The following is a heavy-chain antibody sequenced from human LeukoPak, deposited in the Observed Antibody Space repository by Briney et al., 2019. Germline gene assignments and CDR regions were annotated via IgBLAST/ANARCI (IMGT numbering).Heavy chain of an antibody. CDR3: AKSLTTVTTGGWYFDL. V-gene: IGHV3-23*01. D-gene: IGHD4-17*01. CDR2: ISGSGGST. J-gene: IGHJ2*01. Sequence: GGSLRLSCAASGFTFSSYAMSWVRQAPGKGLEWVSAISGSGGSTYYADSVKGRFTISRDNSKNTLYLQMNSLRAEDTAVYYCAKSLTTVTTGGWYFDLWGRGILVTVSS. CDR1: GFTFSSYA.